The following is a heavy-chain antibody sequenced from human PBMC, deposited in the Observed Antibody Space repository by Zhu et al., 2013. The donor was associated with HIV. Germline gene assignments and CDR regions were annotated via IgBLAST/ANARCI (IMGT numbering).Heavy chain of an antibody. Sequence: QVQLVQSGAEVKKPGASVKVSCKVSGGTFTGYFLHWVRQAPGHGLEWMGWINPNTGDTKYAQNFQGRVTMTRDTSITTAYLELSRLSSDDTAVYFCARNYGGTSKWFDPWGQGTLITVSS. D-gene: IGHD4-17*01. V-gene: IGHV1-2*02. CDR2: INPNTGDT. J-gene: IGHJ5*02. CDR1: GGTFTGYF. CDR3: ARNYGGTSKWFDP.